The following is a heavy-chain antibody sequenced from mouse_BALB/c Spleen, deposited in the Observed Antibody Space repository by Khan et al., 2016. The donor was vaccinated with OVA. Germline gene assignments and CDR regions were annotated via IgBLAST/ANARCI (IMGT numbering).Heavy chain of an antibody. Sequence: EVQLQESGGGLVQPGGSLKLSCAASGFDFSRYWMIWVRQAPGKGLEWIGEINPDSSTINYTPSLKDKFIISRDNAKNTLYLQMSTVRSEDTALYYCARLWDVGAMDYWGQGTSVTVSS. J-gene: IGHJ4*01. CDR3: ARLWDVGAMDY. D-gene: IGHD4-1*01. CDR2: INPDSSTI. V-gene: IGHV4-1*02. CDR1: GFDFSRYW.